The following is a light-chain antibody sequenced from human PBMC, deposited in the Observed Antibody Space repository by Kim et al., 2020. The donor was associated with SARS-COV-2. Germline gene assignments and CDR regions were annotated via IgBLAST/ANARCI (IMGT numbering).Light chain of an antibody. CDR3: HLYGTWT. CDR1: QNVLSRSY. J-gene: IGKJ1*01. Sequence: DSLLTQSPGTLSLSPGERATLSCRASQNVLSRSYVTWYQQKPGQPPRLLIYGASTRATGIPDRFSVGGSGTDFNLTISRLEPEDFATYYCHLYGTWTFGQGTKVDIK. CDR2: GAS. V-gene: IGKV3-20*01.